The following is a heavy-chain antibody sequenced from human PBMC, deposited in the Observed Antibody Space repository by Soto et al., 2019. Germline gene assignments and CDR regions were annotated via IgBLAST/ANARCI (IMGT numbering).Heavy chain of an antibody. Sequence: QVQLQESGPGLLKPSETLSLTCSVSGDSMSNYYWSWIRQPPGKGLEWIGYIYYSGSTNYNPSLKSRVTMSIDTSKKQFSLKLSSVTAADTAVYYCARNYDRLDYWGQGTLVTVSS. CDR1: GDSMSNYY. V-gene: IGHV4-59*01. CDR3: ARNYDRLDY. CDR2: IYYSGST. J-gene: IGHJ4*02. D-gene: IGHD3-3*01.